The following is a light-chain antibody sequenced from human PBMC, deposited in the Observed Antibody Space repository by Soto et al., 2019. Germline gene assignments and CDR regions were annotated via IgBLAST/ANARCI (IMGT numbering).Light chain of an antibody. CDR3: CSYAGSFYV. CDR2: DVS. Sequence: QSVLTQPRSVCGCHGQSGTIPCTGTSSDVGGYNYVSWYQQHPGKAPKLMMYDVSERPSGVPDRFSGSKSGNTASLTISGLQAEDEADYYCCSYAGSFYVFGTGTQLTVL. V-gene: IGLV2-11*01. CDR1: SSDVGGYNY. J-gene: IGLJ1*01.